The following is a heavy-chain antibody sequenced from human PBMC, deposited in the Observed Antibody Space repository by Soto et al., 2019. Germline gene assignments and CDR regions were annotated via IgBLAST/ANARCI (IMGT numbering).Heavy chain of an antibody. D-gene: IGHD1-26*01. V-gene: IGHV3-23*01. Sequence: GGSLRLSCAASGFTFSSYAMSWVRQAPGKGLEWVSAISGSGGSTYYADSVKGRSTISRDNSKNTLYLQMNSLRAEDTAVYYCAKRLKMWESGSFDYWGQGTLVTVSS. CDR2: ISGSGGST. CDR3: AKRLKMWESGSFDY. J-gene: IGHJ4*02. CDR1: GFTFSSYA.